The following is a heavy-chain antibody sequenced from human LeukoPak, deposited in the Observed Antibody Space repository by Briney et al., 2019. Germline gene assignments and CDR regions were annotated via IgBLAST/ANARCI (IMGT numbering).Heavy chain of an antibody. CDR2: IYHSGST. Sequence: SETLSLTCTVSGGSVSSGRYYWSWIRQPPGKGLEWIGYIYHSGSTYYNPSLKSRVTISVDTSKNQFSLKLSSVTAADTAVYYCARSRRKITMIVVVITGTIFDIWGQGTMVTVSS. J-gene: IGHJ3*02. CDR1: GGSVSSGRYY. D-gene: IGHD3-22*01. V-gene: IGHV4-61*01. CDR3: ARSRRKITMIVVVITGTIFDI.